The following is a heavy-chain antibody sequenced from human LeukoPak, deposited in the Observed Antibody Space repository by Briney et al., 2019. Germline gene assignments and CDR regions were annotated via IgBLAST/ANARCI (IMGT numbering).Heavy chain of an antibody. CDR2: ISYDGSNI. V-gene: IGHV3-30-3*01. J-gene: IGHJ3*02. D-gene: IGHD3-9*01. Sequence: GGSLRLSCAVSGFTFSSYAMHWVRQAPGKGLEWVAVISYDGSNIYYADSVKGRFTISRDNSKNTLYLQMNSLRAEDTAIYYCPSLSGFADAFDIWGQGTMVTVSS. CDR3: PSLSGFADAFDI. CDR1: GFTFSSYA.